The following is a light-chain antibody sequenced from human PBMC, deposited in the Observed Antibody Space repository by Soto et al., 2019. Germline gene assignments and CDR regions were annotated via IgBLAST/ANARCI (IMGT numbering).Light chain of an antibody. CDR1: SSDVGSYNY. J-gene: IGLJ1*01. V-gene: IGLV2-14*01. CDR3: SSYTDSSTL. Sequence: QSALTQPASVSGSPGQSITISCTGTSSDVGSYNYVSWYQQHPGKAPTLMIYGVSDRPSGISSRFSGSKSGNTASLTISGLQTEDEADYYCSSYTDSSTLFGTGTKVTVL. CDR2: GVS.